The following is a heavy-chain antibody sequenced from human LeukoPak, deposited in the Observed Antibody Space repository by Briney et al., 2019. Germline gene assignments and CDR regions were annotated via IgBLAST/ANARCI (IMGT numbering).Heavy chain of an antibody. CDR3: AKDRPPYYYDSSGYPDY. CDR1: GFTFSSYA. Sequence: GGSLRLSCAASGFTFSSYAMSWFRRAPGKGLEWVSAISGSGGSTYYADSVKGRFTISRDNSKNTLYLQMNSLRAEDTAVYYCAKDRPPYYYDSSGYPDYWGQGTLVTVSS. D-gene: IGHD3-22*01. J-gene: IGHJ4*02. V-gene: IGHV3-23*01. CDR2: ISGSGGST.